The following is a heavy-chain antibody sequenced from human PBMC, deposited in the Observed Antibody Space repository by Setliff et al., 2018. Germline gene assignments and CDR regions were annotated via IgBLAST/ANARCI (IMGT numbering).Heavy chain of an antibody. CDR1: GFTFSDST. J-gene: IGHJ3*01. Sequence: PGESLTLSCAASGFTFSDSTMHWVRQASGKGLEWVGRIRTKANSYATAYATSVQDRFTISRHDSESTTYLQMNGLKTEDTAVYYCVRHMTYYDFWRGYYSTSDAFHVWGQGTMVTVSS. CDR3: VRHMTYYDFWRGYYSTSDAFHV. D-gene: IGHD3-3*01. CDR2: IRTKANSYAT. V-gene: IGHV3-73*01.